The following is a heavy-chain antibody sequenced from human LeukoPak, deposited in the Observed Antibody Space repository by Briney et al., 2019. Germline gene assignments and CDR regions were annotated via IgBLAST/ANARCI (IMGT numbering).Heavy chain of an antibody. Sequence: PSETLSLTCTVSGGSISSYYWIWIRQPPGKGREGGGYIYYSGSTNYNPSLKSRVTISVDTSKNQFSLKLSSVTAADTAVYYCAIQGYNSYFDYWGQGTLVTVSS. CDR1: GGSISSYY. D-gene: IGHD5-24*01. J-gene: IGHJ4*02. V-gene: IGHV4-59*01. CDR2: IYYSGST. CDR3: AIQGYNSYFDY.